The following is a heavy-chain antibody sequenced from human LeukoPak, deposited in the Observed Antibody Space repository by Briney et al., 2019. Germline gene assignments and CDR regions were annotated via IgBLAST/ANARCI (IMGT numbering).Heavy chain of an antibody. CDR2: INPNSGDP. V-gene: IGHV1-2*02. Sequence: ASVKVSCKASGYTFTDYYMHWVRQAPGQGLEWMGWINPNSGDPNYAQKFQGRVTMTRDTSISTAYMELTRLRSDDTAVYYCARGGIAADVPFDYWGQGTLVTVSS. CDR1: GYTFTDYY. J-gene: IGHJ4*02. D-gene: IGHD6-13*01. CDR3: ARGGIAADVPFDY.